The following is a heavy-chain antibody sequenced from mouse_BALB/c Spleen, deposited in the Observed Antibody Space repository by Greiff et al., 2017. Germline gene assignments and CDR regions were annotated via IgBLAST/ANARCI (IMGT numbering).Heavy chain of an antibody. J-gene: IGHJ2*01. CDR3: ARGYYGYLDY. Sequence: EVKLVESGGGLVQPGGSRKLSCAASGFTFSSFGMHWVRQAPEKGLEWVAYISSGSSTIYYADTVKGRFTIARDNPKNTLFLQMTSLRSEDTAVYYCARGYYGYLDYWGQGTTLTVSS. V-gene: IGHV5-17*02. CDR1: GFTFSSFG. D-gene: IGHD1-1*01. CDR2: ISSGSSTI.